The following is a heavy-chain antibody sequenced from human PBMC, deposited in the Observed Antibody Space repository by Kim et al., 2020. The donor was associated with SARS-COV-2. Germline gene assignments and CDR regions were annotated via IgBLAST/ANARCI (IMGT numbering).Heavy chain of an antibody. CDR1: GFSFSSYG. CDR2: ISYDGSDK. V-gene: IGHV3-33*01. D-gene: IGHD5-12*01. J-gene: IGHJ2*01. CDR3: ARGPVDPKDGWYFDL. Sequence: VGSLRLSCAASGFSFSSYGMHWVRQAPGKGLEWVAFISYDGSDKFYADSVKGRFTISRDNSNNTLYLQTNSLRAGDTAVFYCARGPVDPKDGWYFDLWGR.